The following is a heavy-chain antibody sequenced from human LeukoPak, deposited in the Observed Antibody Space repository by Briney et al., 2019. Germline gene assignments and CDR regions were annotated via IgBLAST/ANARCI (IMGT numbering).Heavy chain of an antibody. Sequence: SVKVSCKASGGTFSSYAISWVRQAPGQGLEWMGGIIPIFGTANYAQKFQGRVTITADESTSTAYMELSSLRSEDTAVYYCASLYSSSSGPPPRFDYWGQGTLITVSS. CDR3: ASLYSSSSGPPPRFDY. V-gene: IGHV1-69*13. J-gene: IGHJ4*02. CDR2: IIPIFGTA. D-gene: IGHD6-6*01. CDR1: GGTFSSYA.